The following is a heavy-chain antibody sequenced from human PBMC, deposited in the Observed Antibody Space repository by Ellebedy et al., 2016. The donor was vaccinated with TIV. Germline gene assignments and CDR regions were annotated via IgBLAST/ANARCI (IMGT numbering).Heavy chain of an antibody. J-gene: IGHJ4*02. V-gene: IGHV3-33*01. Sequence: GESLKISCAASGFLFGSYGMHWIRQAPGKGLEWLAGIRYDGSNKYYADSVKGRFIISRDNSKNTLYLQMNSLGAEDTAVYYCARDLHSSSWCYFFGYWGQGTLVTVSS. CDR3: ARDLHSSSWCYFFGY. CDR1: GFLFGSYG. D-gene: IGHD2-2*01. CDR2: IRYDGSNK.